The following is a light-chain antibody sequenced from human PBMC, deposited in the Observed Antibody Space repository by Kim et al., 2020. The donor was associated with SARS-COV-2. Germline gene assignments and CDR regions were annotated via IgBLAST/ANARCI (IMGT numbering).Light chain of an antibody. J-gene: IGLJ2*01. CDR1: SSNIGSNT. V-gene: IGLV1-44*01. CDR2: SKN. CDR3: AAWDDSLNGVV. Sequence: GQRVTNSCSGSSSNIGSNTVNWYQQLPGTAPKLLIYSKNQRPSGVPDRFSGSKSGTSASLAISGLQSEDEADYYCAAWDDSLNGVVFGGGTQLTVL.